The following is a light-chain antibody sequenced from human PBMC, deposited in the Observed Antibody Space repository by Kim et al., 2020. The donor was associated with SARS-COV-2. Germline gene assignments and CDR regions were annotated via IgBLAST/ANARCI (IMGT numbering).Light chain of an antibody. Sequence: GQTVRITCHADSLTNYCAVWYQQKPGHAPVLVIYGKNNPLSGIPNLFSGSGSGNTASLTITGAQAEDDADYYCNSRDSSGNHRVVFGGGTQLTVL. CDR2: GKN. CDR3: NSRDSSGNHRVV. CDR1: SLTNYC. J-gene: IGLJ2*01. V-gene: IGLV3-19*01.